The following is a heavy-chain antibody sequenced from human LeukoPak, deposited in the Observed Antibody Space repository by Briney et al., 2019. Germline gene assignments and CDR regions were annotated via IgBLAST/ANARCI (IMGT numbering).Heavy chain of an antibody. CDR1: GGSFSGYY. CDR3: ARRIQLWYRNYYFDY. CDR2: INHSGST. D-gene: IGHD5-18*01. J-gene: IGHJ4*02. Sequence: PSETLSLTCAVYGGSFSGYYWSWIRQPPGKGLEWIGEINHSGSTNYNPSLKSRVTISVDTSKNQFSLELSSVTAADTAVYYCARRIQLWYRNYYFDYWGQGTLVTVSS. V-gene: IGHV4-34*01.